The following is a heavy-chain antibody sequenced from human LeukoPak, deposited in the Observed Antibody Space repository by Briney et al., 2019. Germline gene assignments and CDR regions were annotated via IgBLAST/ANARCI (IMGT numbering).Heavy chain of an antibody. Sequence: PGGSLRLSCAAFGFTLRDYYVTWIRQAPGKGLEWVSYISGTGSMKYYADSVKGRFTISRDNAKNSLSLQMNSLRAEDTVIYYCAREGGTYSYGMDVWGQGTTVIVSS. V-gene: IGHV3-11*01. CDR3: AREGGTYSYGMDV. CDR1: GFTLRDYY. J-gene: IGHJ6*02. CDR2: ISGTGSMK. D-gene: IGHD1-26*01.